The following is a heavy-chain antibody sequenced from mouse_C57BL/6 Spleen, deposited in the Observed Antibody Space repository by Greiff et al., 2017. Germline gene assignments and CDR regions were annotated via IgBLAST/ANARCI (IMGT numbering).Heavy chain of an antibody. D-gene: IGHD2-1*01. CDR3: ARTYGNSFDY. CDR2: ISSGSSTI. CDR1: GFTFSDYG. V-gene: IGHV5-17*01. J-gene: IGHJ2*01. Sequence: DVKLVESGGGLVKPGGSLKLSCAASGFTFSDYGMHWVRQAPEKGLEWVAYISSGSSTIYYAATVKGRFTIASDNAKTPLFLQMTSLRSEDTAMYYCARTYGNSFDYWGQGTTLTVSS.